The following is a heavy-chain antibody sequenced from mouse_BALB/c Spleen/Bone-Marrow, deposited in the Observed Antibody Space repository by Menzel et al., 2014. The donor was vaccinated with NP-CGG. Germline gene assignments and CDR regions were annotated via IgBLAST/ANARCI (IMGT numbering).Heavy chain of an antibody. Sequence: DVKLVESGGGSVNLGGSLKLSCAASGFTFSSYYMSWVRQTPDRRLELVAAINTNGGSTYYPDTVKGRFTISRDNANNTLYLQMSSLKSDDTALFYCARSPYYGNFAYWGQGTLVTVSA. D-gene: IGHD2-10*01. CDR2: INTNGGST. J-gene: IGHJ3*01. CDR1: GFTFSSYY. CDR3: ARSPYYGNFAY. V-gene: IGHV5-6-2*01.